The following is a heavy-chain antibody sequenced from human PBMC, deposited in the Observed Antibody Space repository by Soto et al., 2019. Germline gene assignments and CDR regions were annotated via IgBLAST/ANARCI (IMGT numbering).Heavy chain of an antibody. V-gene: IGHV5-10-1*01. CDR1: GYSFTSYW. J-gene: IGHJ6*02. CDR2: IDPSDSYT. D-gene: IGHD3-10*01. Sequence: GESLKISCKGSGYSFTSYWISWVRQMPGKGLEWMGRIDPSDSYTNYSPSFQGHVTISADKSISTAYLQWSSLKASDTAMYYCARYSQKRGLWFGELKSGRYYSYGMDVWGQGATVTVSS. CDR3: ARYSQKRGLWFGELKSGRYYSYGMDV.